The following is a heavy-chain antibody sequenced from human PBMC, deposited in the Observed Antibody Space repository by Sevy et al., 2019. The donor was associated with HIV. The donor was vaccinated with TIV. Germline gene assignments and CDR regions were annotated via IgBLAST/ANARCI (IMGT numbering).Heavy chain of an antibody. CDR1: GFTFSNYA. CDR2: FSFGCGKI. CDR3: AREGCSKPHDY. V-gene: IGHV3-23*01. Sequence: GSLRLSCAASGFTFSNYAMSWVHQAPGKGLEWVSTFSFGCGKINYADSVKGRFTISRDNSKNTLYLQMNSLRAEDTALYYCAREGCSKPHDYWGQGTLVTVSS. D-gene: IGHD2-2*01. J-gene: IGHJ4*02.